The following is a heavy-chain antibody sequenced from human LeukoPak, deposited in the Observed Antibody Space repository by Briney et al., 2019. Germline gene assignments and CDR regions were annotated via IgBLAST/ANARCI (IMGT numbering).Heavy chain of an antibody. D-gene: IGHD5-12*01. V-gene: IGHV3-66*01. CDR3: ARSVADEEIDY. J-gene: IGHJ4*02. Sequence: GGSLRLSCAASGFTVSSNYMSWVRQAPGKGLEWVSVIYSGGSTYYADSVKGRFTISRDNAKNSLYLQMNSLRAEDTAVYYCARSVADEEIDYWGQGTLVTVSS. CDR2: IYSGGST. CDR1: GFTVSSNY.